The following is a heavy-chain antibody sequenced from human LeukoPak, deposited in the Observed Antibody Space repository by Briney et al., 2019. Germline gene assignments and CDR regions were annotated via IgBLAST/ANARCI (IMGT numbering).Heavy chain of an antibody. CDR3: ARGGQGDGYSADEAFDF. D-gene: IGHD5-24*01. J-gene: IGHJ3*01. CDR1: GDSFSSNSAA. V-gene: IGHV6-1*01. CDR2: TYYRSKWYN. Sequence: SQTLSLTCAISGDSFSSNSAAWNWIRRSPSRGLEWLGRTYYRSKWYNDYAVSVKSRITINPDTSKNQLSLQLNSVTPEDTAVYYCARGGQGDGYSADEAFDFWGQGTMVTVSS.